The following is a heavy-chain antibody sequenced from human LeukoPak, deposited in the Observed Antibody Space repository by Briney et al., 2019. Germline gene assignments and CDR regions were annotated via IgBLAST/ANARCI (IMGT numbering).Heavy chain of an antibody. J-gene: IGHJ4*02. D-gene: IGHD3-22*01. CDR2: ISYDGSNK. Sequence: PGGSLRLSCAASGFTFSSYGMHWVRQAPGKGLEWVAVISYDGSNKYYADSVKGRFTISRDNSKNTLYLQMNSLRAEDTAVYYCANGRSYYYDSSGYLGVGDYWGQGTLVTVSS. CDR3: ANGRSYYYDSSGYLGVGDY. V-gene: IGHV3-30*18. CDR1: GFTFSSYG.